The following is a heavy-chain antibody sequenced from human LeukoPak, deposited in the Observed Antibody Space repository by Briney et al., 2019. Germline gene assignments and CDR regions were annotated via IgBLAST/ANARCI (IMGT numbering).Heavy chain of an antibody. V-gene: IGHV3-23*01. CDR3: AREIVVVTAHFDY. J-gene: IGHJ4*02. D-gene: IGHD2-21*02. Sequence: GGSLRLSCAASGFTFSSYAMSWVRQAPGKGLEWVSAISGSGGSTYYADSVKGRFTISRDNAKNSLYLQMNSLRAEDTAVYYCAREIVVVTAHFDYWGQGTLVTVSS. CDR2: ISGSGGST. CDR1: GFTFSSYA.